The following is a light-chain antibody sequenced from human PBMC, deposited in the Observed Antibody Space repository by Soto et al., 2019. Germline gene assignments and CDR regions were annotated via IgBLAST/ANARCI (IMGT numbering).Light chain of an antibody. Sequence: QSVLTQPPSASGTPGQRVTISCSGSSSNIGSNSVNWYQQLPGTAPKLLIYSSDRRPSGVPDRFSDSKSGTSASLAISGLQSEDEADYYCEEWDDSLNGYVFGTGTKVTVL. CDR2: SSD. CDR1: SSNIGSNS. V-gene: IGLV1-44*01. J-gene: IGLJ1*01. CDR3: EEWDDSLNGYV.